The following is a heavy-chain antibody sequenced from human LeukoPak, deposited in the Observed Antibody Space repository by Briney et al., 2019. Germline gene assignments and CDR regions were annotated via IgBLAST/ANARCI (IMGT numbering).Heavy chain of an antibody. V-gene: IGHV1-18*01. Sequence: ASVKVSCKASGYTFTSYGISWVRQAPGQGLEWMGWISAYNGNTNYAQKLQGRVTMTTDTSTSTAYMELRSLRSDDTAAYYCARIAVDIVATGCAFDIWGQGTMVTVSS. CDR3: ARIAVDIVATGCAFDI. CDR1: GYTFTSYG. D-gene: IGHD5-12*01. J-gene: IGHJ3*02. CDR2: ISAYNGNT.